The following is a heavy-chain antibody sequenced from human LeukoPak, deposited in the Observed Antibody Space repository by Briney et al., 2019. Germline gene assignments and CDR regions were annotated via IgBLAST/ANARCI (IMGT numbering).Heavy chain of an antibody. CDR1: GGTYNNSA. CDR2: IMPLFGTA. Sequence: SVKVSCKTSGGTYNNSAISWVRQAPGQALEWLGGIMPLFGTAGYAQKFQGRVTITTDESTSTAYMELSSLRSEDTAVYYCALQNHKIRYYYDSSGYYSEDYWGQGTLVTVSS. CDR3: ALQNHKIRYYYDSSGYYSEDY. J-gene: IGHJ4*02. D-gene: IGHD3-22*01. V-gene: IGHV1-69*05.